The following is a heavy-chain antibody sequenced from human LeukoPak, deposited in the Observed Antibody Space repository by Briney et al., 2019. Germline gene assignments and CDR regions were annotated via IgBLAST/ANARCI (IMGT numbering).Heavy chain of an antibody. CDR1: GYTLTELS. V-gene: IGHV1-24*01. CDR3: ATVSGTTTLDYYYYMDV. D-gene: IGHD1-1*01. J-gene: IGHJ6*03. Sequence: ASVKVSCKVSGYTLTELSMHWGRQAPGKGLEWMGGFDPEDGETIYAQKFQGRVTMTEDTSTDTAYMELSSLRSEDTAVYYCATVSGTTTLDYYYYMDVWGKGTTVTVSS. CDR2: FDPEDGET.